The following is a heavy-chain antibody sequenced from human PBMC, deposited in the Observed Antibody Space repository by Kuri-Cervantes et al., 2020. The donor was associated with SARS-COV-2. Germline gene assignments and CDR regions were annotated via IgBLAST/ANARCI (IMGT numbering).Heavy chain of an antibody. Sequence: GESLKISCAASGFTFSSYAMHWVRQAPGKGLEWVAVISYDGSNKYYADSVKGRFTISRDNSKNTLYLQMNSLRAEDTAVYYCARSGYTYGYYFSAFDIWGQGTMVTVSS. CDR3: ARSGYTYGYYFSAFDI. V-gene: IGHV3-30*04. D-gene: IGHD5-18*01. CDR2: ISYDGSNK. J-gene: IGHJ3*02. CDR1: GFTFSSYA.